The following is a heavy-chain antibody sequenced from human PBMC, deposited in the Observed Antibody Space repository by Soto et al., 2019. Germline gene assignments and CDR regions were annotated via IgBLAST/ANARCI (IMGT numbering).Heavy chain of an antibody. CDR3: ARDVAVSSSLDP. V-gene: IGHV3-11*01. D-gene: IGHD6-6*01. Sequence: GGSLRLSCAASGFPFSDYYMSWIRQAPGKGLEWVSYISSSGSTIYYADSVKGRFTISRDNAKNSLYLQMNSLRAEDKAVYYCARDVAVSSSLDPGGQGTRVTASS. CDR1: GFPFSDYY. J-gene: IGHJ5*02. CDR2: ISSSGSTI.